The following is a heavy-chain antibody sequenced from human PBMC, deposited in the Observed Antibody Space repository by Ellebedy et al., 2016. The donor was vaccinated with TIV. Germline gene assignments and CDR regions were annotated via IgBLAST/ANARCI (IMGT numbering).Heavy chain of an antibody. CDR3: ARPAEVGDTEVDWYFDL. CDR2: ISRGGGSGK. V-gene: IGHV3-30-3*01. D-gene: IGHD1-26*01. J-gene: IGHJ2*01. CDR1: GFTFSMYA. Sequence: GGSLKISCEGSGFTFSMYAMHWVRQAPGKRLEWVTVISRGGGSGKYYTESVKGRFTVSRDNSKNTQYLQMDSLRPEDTAVYYCARPAEVGDTEVDWYFDLWGRGTLVTVSS.